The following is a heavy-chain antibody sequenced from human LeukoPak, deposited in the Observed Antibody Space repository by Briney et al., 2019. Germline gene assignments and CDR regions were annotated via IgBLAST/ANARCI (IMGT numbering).Heavy chain of an antibody. CDR3: ARGSRRWLQSGMDV. D-gene: IGHD5-24*01. Sequence: ASETLSLTCTFSGGSISSGSYYWSWIRQPAGKGLEWIGRIYTSGSTNYNPSLKSRVTISVDTSKNQFSLKLSSVTAADTAVCYCARGSRRWLQSGMDVWGQGTTVTVSS. CDR2: IYTSGST. J-gene: IGHJ6*02. V-gene: IGHV4-61*02. CDR1: GGSISSGSYY.